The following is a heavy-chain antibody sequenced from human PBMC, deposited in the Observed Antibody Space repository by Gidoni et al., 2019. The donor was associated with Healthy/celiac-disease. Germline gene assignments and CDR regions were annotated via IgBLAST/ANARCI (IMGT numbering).Heavy chain of an antibody. CDR3: AREGVYDPFDY. V-gene: IGHV1-69*08. D-gene: IGHD3-3*01. CDR2: IIPILGIA. J-gene: IGHJ4*02. CDR1: GGTFSSYT. Sequence: QVQLVQSGAEVKKPGSSVKVSCKASGGTFSSYTISWVRQAPGQGLEWMGRIIPILGIANYAQKFQGRVTITADKSTSTAYMELSSLRSEDTAVYYCAREGVYDPFDYWGQGTLVTVSS.